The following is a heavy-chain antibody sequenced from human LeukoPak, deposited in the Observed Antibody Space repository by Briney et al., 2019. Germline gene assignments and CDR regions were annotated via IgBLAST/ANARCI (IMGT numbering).Heavy chain of an antibody. CDR2: IKQDGSEK. CDR1: GFTFSSYW. CDR3: AGTFYYYDGAFDI. J-gene: IGHJ3*02. Sequence: PGGSLRLSCAASGFTFSSYWMSWVRQAPEKGLEWVANIKQDGSEKYHVDSVKGRFTISRENAKNSLYLQMNSLRAEDAAVYYCAGTFYYYDGAFDIWGQGTMVTVSS. D-gene: IGHD3-22*01. V-gene: IGHV3-7*01.